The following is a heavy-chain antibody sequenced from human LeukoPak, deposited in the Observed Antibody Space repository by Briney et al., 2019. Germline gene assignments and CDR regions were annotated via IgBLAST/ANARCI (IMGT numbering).Heavy chain of an antibody. V-gene: IGHV3-30-3*01. J-gene: IGHJ4*02. Sequence: PGGSLRLSCAASGFTFSSYAMHWVRQAPGKGLEWVAVISYDGSNKYYADSVKGRFTISRDNSKNTLCLQMNSLRAEDTAVYYCARSLRGYSYGSSSSAPLDYWGQGTLVTVSS. CDR1: GFTFSSYA. CDR3: ARSLRGYSYGSSSSAPLDY. D-gene: IGHD5-18*01. CDR2: ISYDGSNK.